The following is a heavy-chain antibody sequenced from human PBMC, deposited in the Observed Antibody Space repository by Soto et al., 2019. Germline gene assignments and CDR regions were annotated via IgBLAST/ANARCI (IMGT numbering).Heavy chain of an antibody. CDR1: GFTFSSYW. J-gene: IGHJ5*02. CDR3: ARIRVGQWLVMS. V-gene: IGHV3-74*01. CDR2: INSDGSST. Sequence: GGSLRLSCAASGFTFSSYWMHWVRQAPGKGLVWVSRINSDGSSTSYADSVKGRFTISRDNAKNTLYLQMNSLRAEDTAVYYCARIRVGQWLVMSWGQGTLVTVSS. D-gene: IGHD6-19*01.